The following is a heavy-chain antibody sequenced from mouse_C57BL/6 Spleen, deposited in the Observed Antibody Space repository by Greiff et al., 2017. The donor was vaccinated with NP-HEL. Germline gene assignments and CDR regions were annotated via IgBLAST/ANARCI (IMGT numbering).Heavy chain of an antibody. CDR1: GYTFTSYD. CDR2: IYPRDGST. CDR3: ARPQRDYYAMDY. J-gene: IGHJ4*01. Sequence: QVQLQQSGPELVKPGASVKLSCKASGYTFTSYDINWVKQRPGQGLEWMGWIYPRDGSTKYNEKFKGKATLNVDTSSSTAYMELHSLTSEDSAVYFCARPQRDYYAMDYWGQGTSVTVSS. V-gene: IGHV1-85*01.